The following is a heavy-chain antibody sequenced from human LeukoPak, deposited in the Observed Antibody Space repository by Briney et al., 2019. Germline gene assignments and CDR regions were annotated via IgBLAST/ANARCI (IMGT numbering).Heavy chain of an antibody. Sequence: SETLSLTCTVSGGSISSYYWSWIRQPAGKGLEWIGRIYTSGSTNYNPSLKSRVTMSVDTSKNQFSLKLSSVTAADTAVYYCARAGEYCSSTSCYQQPFDYWGQGTLVTVSS. CDR3: ARAGEYCSSTSCYQQPFDY. CDR2: IYTSGST. D-gene: IGHD2-2*01. CDR1: GGSISSYY. V-gene: IGHV4-4*07. J-gene: IGHJ4*02.